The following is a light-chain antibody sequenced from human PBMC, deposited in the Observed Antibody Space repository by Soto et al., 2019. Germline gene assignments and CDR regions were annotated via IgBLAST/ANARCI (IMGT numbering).Light chain of an antibody. CDR3: QQYGSQSWT. CDR2: GAS. J-gene: IGKJ1*01. Sequence: EIVLTQSPGTLSLSLGERATLSCRASQSVSSSYLAWYQQKPGQAPRLLIYGASNRATGIPDRFSGSGSGKDFTLTISRLEPEDFAVYSCQQYGSQSWTFGQGTKVEIK. V-gene: IGKV3-20*01. CDR1: QSVSSSY.